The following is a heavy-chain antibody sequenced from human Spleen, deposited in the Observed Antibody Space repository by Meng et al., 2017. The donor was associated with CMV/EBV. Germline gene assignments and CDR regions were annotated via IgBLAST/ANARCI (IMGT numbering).Heavy chain of an antibody. Sequence: AAGFTFSTSWMHWVRQVPGKGLMWVSRIKSDGSSTTYADSVKGRFTISRDNVKNTVHLQMSSLRAEDAGVYYCARGVSPYSANWFDYWGQGTLVTVSS. J-gene: IGHJ4*02. D-gene: IGHD1-1*01. CDR3: ARGVSPYSANWFDY. V-gene: IGHV3-74*03. CDR1: GFTFSTSW. CDR2: IKSDGSST.